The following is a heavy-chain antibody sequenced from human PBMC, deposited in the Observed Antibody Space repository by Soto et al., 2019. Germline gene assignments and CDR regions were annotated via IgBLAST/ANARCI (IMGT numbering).Heavy chain of an antibody. CDR2: IYYSGST. D-gene: IGHD3-3*01. CDR1: GGSISSYY. Sequence: SETLSLTCTVSGGSISSYYWSWIRQPPGKGLEWIGYIYYSGSTNYNPSLKSRVTISVDTSKNQFSLKLSSVTAADTAVYYCARGPAITIFGVVTQAFDYWGQGTLVTVPS. CDR3: ARGPAITIFGVVTQAFDY. J-gene: IGHJ4*02. V-gene: IGHV4-59*01.